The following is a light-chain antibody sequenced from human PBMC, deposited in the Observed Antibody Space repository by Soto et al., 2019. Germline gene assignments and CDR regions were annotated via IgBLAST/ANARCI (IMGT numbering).Light chain of an antibody. CDR3: QQSYSTLGLT. Sequence: GDRVTLTCRASQSTSSYLNWYQQKPGKAPKLLIYAASNLQSGVPSRFSGSGSGTDFTLTISSLQPEDFATYYCQQSYSTLGLTFGGGTKVEIK. CDR1: QSTSSY. V-gene: IGKV1-39*01. J-gene: IGKJ4*01. CDR2: AAS.